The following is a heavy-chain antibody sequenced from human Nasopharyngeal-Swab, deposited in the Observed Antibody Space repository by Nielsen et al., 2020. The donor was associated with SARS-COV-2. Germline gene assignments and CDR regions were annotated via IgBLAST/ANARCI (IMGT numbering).Heavy chain of an antibody. V-gene: IGHV4-4*02. CDR2: IHHSGSS. Sequence: GSLRLSCTVSGDSISSTNWWNWVRQPPGKGLEWIGEIHHSGSSNYNSSLQSRVTMSVDKSKKQFSLKLSFVTAADTAVYYCAGKLGYGSTIYYHDAFDIWGQGTLVTVSS. CDR3: AGKLGYGSTIYYHDAFDI. CDR1: GDSISSTNW. D-gene: IGHD3-10*01. J-gene: IGHJ3*02.